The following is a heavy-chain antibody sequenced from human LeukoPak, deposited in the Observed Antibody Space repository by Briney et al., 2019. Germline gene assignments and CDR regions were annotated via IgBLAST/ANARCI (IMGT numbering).Heavy chain of an antibody. CDR2: INPNSGGT. J-gene: IGHJ4*02. CDR3: ARLQRVWGSYRRTFDY. CDR1: GYTFTGCY. V-gene: IGHV1-2*06. D-gene: IGHD3-16*02. Sequence: ASVKVSCKASGYTFTGCYMHWVRQAPGQGLEWMGRINPNSGGTNYAQKFQGRVTMTRDTSISTAYMELSRLRSDDTAVYYCARLQRVWGSYRRTFDYWGQGTLVTVSS.